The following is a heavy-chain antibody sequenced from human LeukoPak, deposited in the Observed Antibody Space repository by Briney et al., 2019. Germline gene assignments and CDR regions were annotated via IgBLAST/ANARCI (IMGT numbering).Heavy chain of an antibody. J-gene: IGHJ5*02. V-gene: IGHV4-34*01. CDR2: INHSGST. Sequence: SETLSLTCAVYGGSFSGYYWSWIRQPPGKGLEWIGEINHSGSTNYNPSLKSRVTISVDTSKNQFSLKLSSVTAADTAVYYCARGRGSTSPMEIAAAGTNLGMFDPWGQGTLVTVSS. D-gene: IGHD6-13*01. CDR1: GGSFSGYY. CDR3: ARGRGSTSPMEIAAAGTNLGMFDP.